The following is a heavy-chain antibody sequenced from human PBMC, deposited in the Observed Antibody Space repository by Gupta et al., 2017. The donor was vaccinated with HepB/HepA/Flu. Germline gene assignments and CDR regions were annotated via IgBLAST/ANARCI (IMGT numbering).Heavy chain of an antibody. Sequence: QGQLEESGGGVVQPGRSLRLSCVASGFTFSSYGMHWVRQAPGKGLKWVASISYHGSNTFYVDSVRGRFTISRDNSKNTFYLQMNSLRTEDTAVYYCAKGQGYCRGGICYQSHYFDYWGQGTLVTVSS. CDR3: AKGQGYCRGGICYQSHYFDY. J-gene: IGHJ4*02. D-gene: IGHD2-15*01. CDR2: ISYHGSNT. V-gene: IGHV3-30*18. CDR1: GFTFSSYG.